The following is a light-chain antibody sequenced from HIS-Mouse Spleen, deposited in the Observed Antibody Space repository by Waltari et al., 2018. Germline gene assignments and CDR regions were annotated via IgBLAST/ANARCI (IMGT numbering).Light chain of an antibody. CDR2: AAS. CDR3: QQLNSYPPT. CDR1: QGISSY. V-gene: IGKV1-9*01. Sequence: DIQLTQSPSFLSASVGARVTITCRASQGISSYLAWYQQKPGKAPKLLIYAASTLQSGVPSRFSGSGSGTEFTLTISSLKPEDFATYYCQQLNSYPPTFGQGTKVEIK. J-gene: IGKJ1*01.